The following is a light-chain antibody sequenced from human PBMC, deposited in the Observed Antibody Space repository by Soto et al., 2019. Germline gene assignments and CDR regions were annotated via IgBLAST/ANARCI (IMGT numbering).Light chain of an antibody. Sequence: DIQMPQSPSTLSASVGDRVTITCRASQSISSWLAWYQQKPGKAPKLLIYDASSLESGVPSRFSGSGSGTEFTLTISSLQPDDFATYYCQQYNSYTYTFRQGTKLEIK. CDR2: DAS. CDR1: QSISSW. CDR3: QQYNSYTYT. J-gene: IGKJ2*01. V-gene: IGKV1-5*01.